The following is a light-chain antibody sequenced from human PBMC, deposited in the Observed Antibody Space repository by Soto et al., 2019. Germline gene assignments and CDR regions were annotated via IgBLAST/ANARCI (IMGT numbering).Light chain of an antibody. CDR1: QSVSSNY. V-gene: IGKV3-20*01. CDR3: QQYGNSPFT. CDR2: GAS. J-gene: IGKJ3*01. Sequence: EIVLTQSPGTLSFSPGERATLTCRASQSVSSNYLAWYQQKPGQAPRLLIYGASSRATGIPDRFSGSGSGTDFTLTISRLEPEDFAVYYCQQYGNSPFTFGPGTKVDIK.